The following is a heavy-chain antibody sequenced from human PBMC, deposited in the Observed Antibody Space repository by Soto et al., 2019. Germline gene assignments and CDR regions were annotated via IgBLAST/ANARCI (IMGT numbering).Heavy chain of an antibody. J-gene: IGHJ3*01. Sequence: QVQLQQWGAGLLRPSETLSLTCAVNSGSFTGHFWAWIRQSPGKGLEWIGEINPTRGTNYNPSLKSRVALAIEVSRNQFSLTLRSVPAADTAVYYWSRGSLGGYCGAFDVWGQGTVVTVSS. CDR2: INPTRGT. V-gene: IGHV4-34*02. CDR1: SGSFTGHF. D-gene: IGHD5-12*01. CDR3: SRGSLGGYCGAFDV.